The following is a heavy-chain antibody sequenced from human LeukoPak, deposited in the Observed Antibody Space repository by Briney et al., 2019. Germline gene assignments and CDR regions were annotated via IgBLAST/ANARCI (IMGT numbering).Heavy chain of an antibody. CDR2: ISGTGDAT. V-gene: IGHV3-23*01. CDR1: GFTFSNYA. D-gene: IGHD4-11*01. CDR3: ARGRNFPRDQLDY. Sequence: PGGSLRLSCAASGFTFSNYAMSWVRQAPGKGLEWVSAISGTGDATWYPDSVKGRFTISRDKSKNTLYLQMNNLRAEDTALYYCARGRNFPRDQLDYWGQGTLVTVSS. J-gene: IGHJ4*02.